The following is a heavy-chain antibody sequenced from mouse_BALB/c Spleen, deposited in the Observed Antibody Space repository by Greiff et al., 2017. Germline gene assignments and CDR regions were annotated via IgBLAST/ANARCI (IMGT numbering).Heavy chain of an antibody. D-gene: IGHD2-3*01. J-gene: IGHJ1*01. V-gene: IGHV5-17*02. Sequence: EVKLVESGGGLVQPGGSRKLSCAASGFTFSSFGMHWVRQAPEKGLEWVAYISSGSSTIYYADTVKGRFTISRDNPKNTLFLQMTSLRSEDTAMYYCARDGYYPYWYFDVWGAGTTVTVSS. CDR3: ARDGYYPYWYFDV. CDR1: GFTFSSFG. CDR2: ISSGSSTI.